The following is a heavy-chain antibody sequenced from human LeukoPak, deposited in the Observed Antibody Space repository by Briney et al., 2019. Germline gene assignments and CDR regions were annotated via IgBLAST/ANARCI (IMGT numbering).Heavy chain of an antibody. CDR1: GFTFSSYA. Sequence: GGSLRLSCAASGFTFSSYAMSWVRQAPGKGLEWVSAISGSGGSTYYADSVKGRFTISRDNSKNTLYLQMNSLRAEDTAVYYCAKERGYNRNDNHAFDIWGQGTMVTVSS. CDR2: ISGSGGST. V-gene: IGHV3-23*01. J-gene: IGHJ3*02. D-gene: IGHD1-1*01. CDR3: AKERGYNRNDNHAFDI.